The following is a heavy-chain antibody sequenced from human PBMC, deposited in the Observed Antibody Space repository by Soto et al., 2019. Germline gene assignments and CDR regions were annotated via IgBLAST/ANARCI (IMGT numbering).Heavy chain of an antibody. V-gene: IGHV1-46*01. D-gene: IGHD3-22*01. Sequence: QVQLVQSGAEVKKPGASVRVSCKAAGYTFTTYYMHWVRQAPGQGLEWMGVIDPTHGSTTYAQKFQGRVTMTGDTSTNTVYMELSSPKSEDTAVYYCARVPYDTTGYYAFWGQGTLVTVSS. CDR2: IDPTHGST. J-gene: IGHJ4*02. CDR1: GYTFTTYY. CDR3: ARVPYDTTGYYAF.